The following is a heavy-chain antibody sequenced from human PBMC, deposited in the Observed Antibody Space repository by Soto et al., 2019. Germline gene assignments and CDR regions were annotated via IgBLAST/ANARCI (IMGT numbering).Heavy chain of an antibody. CDR3: SRIPRNYRRDDSSGYPFDY. Sequence: SETLSLTCTVSGGSISSGGYYWSWIRQHPGKGLEWIGYIYYSGSTYYNPSLKSRVTISVDTSKNQFSLKLSSVTAADTAVYYCSRIPRNYRRDDSSGYPFDYWGQGTLVTVSS. CDR1: GGSISSGGYY. CDR2: IYYSGST. D-gene: IGHD3-22*01. J-gene: IGHJ4*02. V-gene: IGHV4-31*02.